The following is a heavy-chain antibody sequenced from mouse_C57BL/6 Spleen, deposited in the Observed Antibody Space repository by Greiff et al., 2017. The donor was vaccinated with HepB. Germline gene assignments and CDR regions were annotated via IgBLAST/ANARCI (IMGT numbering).Heavy chain of an antibody. CDR3: TRRFFDY. Sequence: VQLQQSGAELVRPGASVTLSCKASGYTFTDYEMHWVKQTPVHVLEWIGAIDPETGGTAYNQKFKGKAILTADKSSSTAYMELRSLTSEDSAVYYCTRRFFDYWGQGTTLTVSS. CDR1: GYTFTDYE. J-gene: IGHJ2*01. V-gene: IGHV1-15*01. CDR2: IDPETGGT.